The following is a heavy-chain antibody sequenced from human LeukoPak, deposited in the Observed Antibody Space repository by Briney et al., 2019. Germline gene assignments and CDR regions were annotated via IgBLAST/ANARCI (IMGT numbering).Heavy chain of an antibody. CDR3: TTVYY. CDR1: GFTFSDTW. Sequence: GGSLRLSCAARGFTFSDTWMGWVRQSPGQGLEWVGRIQSKADGGTPAYAVPVKGRFIISRDDSKNTVYLQMDSLKIEDTGVYYCTTVYYWGQGTVVTVAS. CDR2: IQSKADGGTP. J-gene: IGHJ4*02. V-gene: IGHV3-15*01.